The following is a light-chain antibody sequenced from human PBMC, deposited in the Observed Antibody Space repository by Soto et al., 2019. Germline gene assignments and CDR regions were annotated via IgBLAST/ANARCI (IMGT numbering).Light chain of an antibody. Sequence: ESVLTQSPGTLSLSPGDRATLSCRASQSVTNSYFAWYQQKPGQAPRLLIYGISNRATGIPDRFSGSGSGTDFTLTISRLEPEDFVVYYCQQYSTLPHTFGQGTKLEVK. CDR2: GIS. CDR3: QQYSTLPHT. J-gene: IGKJ2*01. CDR1: QSVTNSY. V-gene: IGKV3-20*01.